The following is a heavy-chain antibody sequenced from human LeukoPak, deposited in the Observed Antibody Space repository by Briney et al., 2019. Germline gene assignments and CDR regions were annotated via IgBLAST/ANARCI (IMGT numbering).Heavy chain of an antibody. D-gene: IGHD3-22*01. CDR3: ARCYFDTGGHYRLDY. J-gene: IGHJ4*02. Sequence: SETLSLTCTVSGDSISSSNYYWGWIRQPPGKGLEWIGNIHYSGNTYYDPSLKSRVTISIDTSKNQFSLKLNSVTAADTAVYYCARCYFDTGGHYRLDYWGQATLVTVSS. CDR2: IHYSGNT. V-gene: IGHV4-39*07. CDR1: GDSISSSNYY.